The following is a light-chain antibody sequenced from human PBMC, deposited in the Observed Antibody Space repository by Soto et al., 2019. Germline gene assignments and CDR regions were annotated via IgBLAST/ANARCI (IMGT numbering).Light chain of an antibody. V-gene: IGLV1-51*02. CDR3: GTWDSSLSAGV. Sequence: QSVLTQPPSVSAAPGQKGTISCSGSSSNIGNKYLSWYQQLPGTAPKLLIYENNKRPSGIPDRFSGSKSGTSATLGITGLQTGDEGDYYCGTWDSSLSAGVFGEGTKLTVL. CDR2: ENN. CDR1: SSNIGNKY. J-gene: IGLJ3*02.